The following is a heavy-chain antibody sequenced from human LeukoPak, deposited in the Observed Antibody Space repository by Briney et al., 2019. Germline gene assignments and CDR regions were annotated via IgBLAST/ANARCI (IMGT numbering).Heavy chain of an antibody. J-gene: IGHJ1*01. CDR3: ARDSLPTEIIYAEYFQH. D-gene: IGHD2/OR15-2a*01. V-gene: IGHV1-46*01. Sequence: GASVKVSCKAPGYTFTSYYMHWVRQAPGQGLEWMGIINPSGGSTSYAQKFQGRVTMTRDTSTSTVYMELSSLRSEDTAVYYCARDSLPTEIIYAEYFQHWGQGTLVTVSS. CDR2: INPSGGST. CDR1: GYTFTSYY.